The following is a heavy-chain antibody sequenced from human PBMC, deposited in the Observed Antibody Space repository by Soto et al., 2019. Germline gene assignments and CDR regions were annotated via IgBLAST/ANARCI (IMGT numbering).Heavy chain of an antibody. CDR1: GFKFSDYS. CDR2: IGTSTSTV. Sequence: EVQLVESGGGLVQPGGSLRLSCTASGFKFSDYSMNWVRQAPGKGLEWASYIGTSTSTVYYAYSVEGRFSISRDNAKNSLYLQMNRLRAEDTAVYYCARDSAYSFDYWGQGILVTVSP. V-gene: IGHV3-48*01. CDR3: ARDSAYSFDY. D-gene: IGHD2-15*01. J-gene: IGHJ4*02.